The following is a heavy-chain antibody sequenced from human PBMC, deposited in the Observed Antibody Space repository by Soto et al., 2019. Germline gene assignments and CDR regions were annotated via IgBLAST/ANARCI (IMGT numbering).Heavy chain of an antibody. D-gene: IGHD6-19*01. CDR3: ASNRVTLAVAAEFYFDS. V-gene: IGHV3-48*01. Sequence: GGSLRLSCVVSGFSFSTYGFNWVRQAPGKGLEWLSYINYSSSTIYYADSVRGRFTISRDNSKNTLYLQMNSLRAEDTTIYYCASNRVTLAVAAEFYFDSWGQGIPITVS. J-gene: IGHJ4*02. CDR2: INYSSSTI. CDR1: GFSFSTYG.